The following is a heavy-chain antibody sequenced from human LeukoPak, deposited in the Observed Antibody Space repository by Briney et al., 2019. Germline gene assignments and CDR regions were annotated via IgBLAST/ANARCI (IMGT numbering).Heavy chain of an antibody. CDR3: AKALRYFDWLPGAFDY. CDR1: GFTFSSYA. Sequence: GGSLRLSCAASGFTFSSYAMSWVRQAPGKGLEWVSAISGSGGSTYYADSVKGRFTISRDNSKNTLYLQMNGLRAEDTAVYYCAKALRYFDWLPGAFDYWGQGTLVTVSS. V-gene: IGHV3-23*01. D-gene: IGHD3-9*01. J-gene: IGHJ4*02. CDR2: ISGSGGST.